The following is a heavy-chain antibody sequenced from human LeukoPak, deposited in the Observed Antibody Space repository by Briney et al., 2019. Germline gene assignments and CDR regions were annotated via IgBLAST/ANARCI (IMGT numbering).Heavy chain of an antibody. CDR1: GGSISSYY. Sequence: PSETLSLTCTVSGGSISSYYWSWIRQPPGKGLEWIGYIYYSGSTNYNPSLKSRVTIPVDTSKNQFSLKLSSVTAADTAVYYCARLYDSSGYYHALGWFAPWGQGTLVTVSS. CDR2: IYYSGST. CDR3: ARLYDSSGYYHALGWFAP. V-gene: IGHV4-59*01. J-gene: IGHJ5*02. D-gene: IGHD3-22*01.